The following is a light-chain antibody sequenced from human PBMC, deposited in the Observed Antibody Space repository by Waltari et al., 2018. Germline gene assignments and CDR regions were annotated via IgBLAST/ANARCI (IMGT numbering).Light chain of an antibody. CDR1: SSNLGINT. CDR3: ATWDDSLNGRV. V-gene: IGLV1-44*01. J-gene: IGLJ3*02. CDR2: ANY. Sequence: QSVLTQPPLASGTPGQRVTISCSGNSSNLGINTVTGYQQLPGTAPKLLIYANYHRPSGVPDRFSASKSDTSASLAISGLQSEDEADYFCATWDDSLNGRVFGGGTKLAVL.